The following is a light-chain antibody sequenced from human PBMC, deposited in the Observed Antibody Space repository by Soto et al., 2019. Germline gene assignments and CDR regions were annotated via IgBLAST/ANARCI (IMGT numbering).Light chain of an antibody. CDR2: EVS. CDR3: SSYAGSNKAV. Sequence: QSVLTQPPSASGSPGQSVTISCTGTSSDVGGYNYVSWYQQHPGEAPKLMIYEVSKRPSGVPDRFSGSKSGNTASLTVSGLQAEDEADYYCSSYAGSNKAVFGGGTKLTVL. J-gene: IGLJ3*02. CDR1: SSDVGGYNY. V-gene: IGLV2-8*01.